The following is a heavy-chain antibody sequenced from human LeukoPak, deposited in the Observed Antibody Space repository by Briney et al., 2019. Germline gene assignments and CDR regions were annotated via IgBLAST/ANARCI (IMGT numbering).Heavy chain of an antibody. CDR1: GGSFSGYY. CDR2: INHSGST. V-gene: IGHV4-34*01. CDR3: ARGCSSTSCSSTPNGMDV. J-gene: IGHJ6*04. D-gene: IGHD2-2*01. Sequence: SETLSLICAVYGGSFSGYYWSWIRQPPGKGLEWIGEINHSGSTNYNPSLKSRVTISVDTSKNQFSLKLSSVTAADTAVYYCARGCSSTSCSSTPNGMDVWGKGTTVTVSS.